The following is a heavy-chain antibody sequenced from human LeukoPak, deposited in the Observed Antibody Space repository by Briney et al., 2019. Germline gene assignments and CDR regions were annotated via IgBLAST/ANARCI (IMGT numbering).Heavy chain of an antibody. V-gene: IGHV1-69*13. J-gene: IGHJ4*02. CDR2: IIPIFGTA. CDR1: GYTFTSYA. D-gene: IGHD2-2*01. Sequence: SVKVSCKASGYTFTSYAISWVRQAPGQGLEWMGGIIPIFGTANYAQKFQGRVTITADESTSTAYMELSSLRSEDTAVYYCASSRVVVVVPAAMSAFDYWGQGTLVTVSS. CDR3: ASSRVVVVVPAAMSAFDY.